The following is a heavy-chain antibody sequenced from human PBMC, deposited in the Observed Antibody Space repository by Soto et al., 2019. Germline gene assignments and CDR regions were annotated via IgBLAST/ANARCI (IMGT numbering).Heavy chain of an antibody. Sequence: SLRLPCAASGFTFDAFAMHWFRQAPGKGVAWVSGNSWNSGSIGYADALKGPFTISRDTANNSLSLKMTSPRAEDTAFSDLAEGDSFDFSSGSSDHWDQGTLLPGS. D-gene: IGHD3-3*01. CDR2: NSWNSGSI. CDR1: GFTFDAFA. J-gene: IGHJ4*02. V-gene: IGHV3-9*01. CDR3: AEGDSFDFSSGSSDH.